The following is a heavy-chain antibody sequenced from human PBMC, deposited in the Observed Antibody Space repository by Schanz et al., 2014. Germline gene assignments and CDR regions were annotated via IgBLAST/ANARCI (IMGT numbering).Heavy chain of an antibody. Sequence: QVQLVESGGGVVQPGGSLRLSCAASGFTVSSNYMSWIRQSPGKGLQWIGEIHHSGSIIYNPSLRSGVTISMDTSKNHLFLKVTCVTAADTAVYYCARHLVNAYGMDVWGQGTAVTVSS. CDR1: GFTVSSNY. J-gene: IGHJ6*02. CDR3: ARHLVNAYGMDV. D-gene: IGHD3-3*02. V-gene: IGHV4-34*01. CDR2: IHHSGSI.